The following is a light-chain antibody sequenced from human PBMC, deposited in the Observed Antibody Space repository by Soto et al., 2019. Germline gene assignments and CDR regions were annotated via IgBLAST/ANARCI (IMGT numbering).Light chain of an antibody. V-gene: IGKV1-39*01. CDR3: KQSYSTRT. CDR1: QSISSY. J-gene: IGKJ3*01. Sequence: DIQMTQSPSSLSASVGDRVTITCRASQSISSYLNWYQQKPGKAPKLLIYAASSLQSGVPSRFSGSGSGTDFTLTISSLQPEDFATYYCKQSYSTRTFGHGTKVDIK. CDR2: AAS.